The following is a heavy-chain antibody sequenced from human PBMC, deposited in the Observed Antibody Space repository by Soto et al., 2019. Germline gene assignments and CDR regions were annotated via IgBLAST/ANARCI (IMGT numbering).Heavy chain of an antibody. CDR3: ARGHPNYYGMDV. Sequence: QVQLVQSGAEVKKPGSSVKVSCKASGGTFSSYTISWVRQAPGQGLEWMGRIIPILGIANYAQKFQGRVTITADKSTSTAYMELSSLRSEDTAVYYCARGHPNYYGMDVWGQGTTVTVSS. V-gene: IGHV1-69*02. CDR1: GGTFSSYT. CDR2: IIPILGIA. J-gene: IGHJ6*02.